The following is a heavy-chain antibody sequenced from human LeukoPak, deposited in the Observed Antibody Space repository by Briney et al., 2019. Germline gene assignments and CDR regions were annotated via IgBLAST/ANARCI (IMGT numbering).Heavy chain of an antibody. CDR3: ARVAGYSGYDYGADY. V-gene: IGHV3-74*01. CDR1: GFTFSSYW. J-gene: IGHJ4*02. D-gene: IGHD5-12*01. Sequence: GGPLRLSCAASGFTFSSYWMHWVRQAPGKGLVWVSRINSDGSSTSYADSLKGRFTISRDNAKNTLYLQMNSLRVEDTAVYYCARVAGYSGYDYGADYWGQGTLVTVSS. CDR2: INSDGSST.